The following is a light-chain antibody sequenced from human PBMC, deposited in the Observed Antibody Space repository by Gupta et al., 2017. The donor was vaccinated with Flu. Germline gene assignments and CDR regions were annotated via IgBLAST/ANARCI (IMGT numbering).Light chain of an antibody. J-gene: IGKJ4*01. CDR1: QSISRY. Sequence: GDRVTITCLASQSISRYLNGYQQKPVKAPKLLIYAASSLQSGVPSRFSGSGSGTDFTLTISSLQPEDFATYYCQQSYSTPLTFGGGTKVEIK. CDR3: QQSYSTPLT. CDR2: AAS. V-gene: IGKV1-39*01.